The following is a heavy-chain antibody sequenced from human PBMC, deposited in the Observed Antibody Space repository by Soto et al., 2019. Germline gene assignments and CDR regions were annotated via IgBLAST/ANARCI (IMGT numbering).Heavy chain of an antibody. CDR2: ISSTSSDI. D-gene: IGHD3-22*01. CDR3: AKDDYYDVSGYHYDDAFDI. Sequence: EVQLVESGGGLVKPGGSLRLSCTASGFTFSSYNLNWVRQAPGQGLEWVSSISSTSSDIYYADSVKGRFTISRDNAKNSLYLQMNSLRAEDTAVYYCAKDDYYDVSGYHYDDAFDIWGQGTMVTVSS. J-gene: IGHJ3*02. CDR1: GFTFSSYN. V-gene: IGHV3-21*01.